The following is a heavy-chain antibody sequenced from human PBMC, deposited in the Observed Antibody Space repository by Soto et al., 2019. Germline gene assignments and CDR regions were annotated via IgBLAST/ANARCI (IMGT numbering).Heavy chain of an antibody. CDR1: GGSISSSDW. CDR2: VSHSGDT. J-gene: IGHJ1*01. V-gene: IGHV4-4*02. Sequence: QVQLQESGPGLVKPSGTLSLTCAVSGGSISSSDWWSWVRQPPGKGLEWIGEVSHSGDTNYNPSLKSRVTISVDKSKNQFSLKLSSVTAADTAVYYCAGVSGPYSEYLQHWGQGTLVTVSS. D-gene: IGHD2-15*01. CDR3: AGVSGPYSEYLQH.